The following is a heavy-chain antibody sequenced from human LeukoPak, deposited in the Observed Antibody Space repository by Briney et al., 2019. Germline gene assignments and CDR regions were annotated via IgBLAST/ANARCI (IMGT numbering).Heavy chain of an antibody. CDR1: QFPFSNYG. V-gene: IGHV3-30*18. CDR3: AKEGPGGLNF. CDR2: IWDAQSGK. J-gene: IGHJ4*02. Sequence: PGKSLRLSCAASQFPFSNYGMHWVRQAPGKGLEWVAVIWDAQSGKYYIDSVKGRFTVSRDSSKNTLYLQMNSLRTEDTAVYYCAKEGPGGLNFWGQGTLVTVSS. D-gene: IGHD3-10*01.